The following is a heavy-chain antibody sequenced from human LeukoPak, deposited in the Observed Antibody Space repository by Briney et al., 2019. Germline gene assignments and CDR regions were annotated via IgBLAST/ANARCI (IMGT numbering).Heavy chain of an antibody. V-gene: IGHV1-46*01. D-gene: IGHD2-2*01. CDR3: ARVRSGVPAAYWYFDY. Sequence: ASVKVSCKASGYTFTSYYMHWVRLAPGQGLEWMGIINPSGGSTSYAQKFQGRVTMTRDTSTSTVYMELSSLRSEDTAVYYCARVRSGVPAAYWYFDYWGQGTLVTVSS. CDR1: GYTFTSYY. CDR2: INPSGGST. J-gene: IGHJ4*02.